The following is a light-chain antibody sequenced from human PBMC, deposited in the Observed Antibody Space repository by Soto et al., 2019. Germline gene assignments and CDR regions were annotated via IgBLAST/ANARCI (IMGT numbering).Light chain of an antibody. CDR3: TSYTSSGTYV. V-gene: IGLV2-14*01. J-gene: IGLJ1*01. CDR2: DVS. CDR1: SSDVGGYNY. Sequence: QSVLTQPASVSGSPGQSITISCTGTSSDVGGYNYVSWHQQHPGKAPKLTIYDVSGRPSGVSNRFSASKSGNTASLTISGLQAEDEADYYCTSYTSSGTYVFGIGTKSPS.